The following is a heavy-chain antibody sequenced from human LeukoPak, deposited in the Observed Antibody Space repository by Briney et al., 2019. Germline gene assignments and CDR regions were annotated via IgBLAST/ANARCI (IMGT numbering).Heavy chain of an antibody. Sequence: GESLKISCKGSGYSFTSYWIGWVRQMPGKGLEWMGIIYPGDSDTRYSPSFQGQVTISADKSISTAYLQWSSLKASDTAMYYCARPVRGYGGYDPSGWYFDLWGRGTLVTVSS. CDR3: ARPVRGYGGYDPSGWYFDL. D-gene: IGHD5-12*01. CDR2: IYPGDSDT. CDR1: GYSFTSYW. J-gene: IGHJ2*01. V-gene: IGHV5-51*01.